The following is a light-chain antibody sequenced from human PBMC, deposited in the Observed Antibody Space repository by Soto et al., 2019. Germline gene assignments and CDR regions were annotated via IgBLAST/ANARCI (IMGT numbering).Light chain of an antibody. CDR3: QNYNSALRT. CDR2: GAS. J-gene: IGKJ1*01. V-gene: IGKV1-27*01. Sequence: DIQMTQFPSSPSASVGDRVTITCRASQGITNYLAWYQQKPGKVPKLLIYGASTLQSGVPSRFSGSGSGTDFTLTISSLQPEDVATYYCQNYNSALRTFGQGTKVDIK. CDR1: QGITNY.